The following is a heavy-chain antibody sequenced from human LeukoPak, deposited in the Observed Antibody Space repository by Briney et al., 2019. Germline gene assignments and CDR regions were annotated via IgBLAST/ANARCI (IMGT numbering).Heavy chain of an antibody. V-gene: IGHV1-2*04. J-gene: IGHJ1*01. Sequence: ASVKVSCKASGYTFTGYYMHWVRQAPGQGLEWMGWINPNSGGTNYAQKFQGWVTMTRDTSISTSYMEVTGLRSDDTAVYFCARDGYCRGSSCPFQHWGQGTMVTVSS. CDR3: ARDGYCRGSSCPFQH. CDR1: GYTFTGYY. D-gene: IGHD2-2*03. CDR2: INPNSGGT.